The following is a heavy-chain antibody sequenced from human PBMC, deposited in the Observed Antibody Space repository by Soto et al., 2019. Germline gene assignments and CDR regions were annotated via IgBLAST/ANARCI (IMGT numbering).Heavy chain of an antibody. CDR3: ARVLDYDYVWGSFPLNWFDP. Sequence: GSLRLSCAASGFTFSSYIMNWVRQAPGKGLEWVSSISSSSSYIYYADSVRGRFTISRDNAKNSLYLQMNSLGAEDTAVYYCARVLDYDYVWGSFPLNWFDPWGQGTLVTVSS. CDR1: GFTFSSYI. CDR2: ISSSSSYI. J-gene: IGHJ5*02. V-gene: IGHV3-21*01. D-gene: IGHD3-16*01.